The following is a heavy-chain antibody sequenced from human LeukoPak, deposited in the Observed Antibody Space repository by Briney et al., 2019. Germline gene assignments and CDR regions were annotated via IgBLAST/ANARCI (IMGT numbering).Heavy chain of an antibody. CDR3: AMDTHAGTIPGWFDP. Sequence: PGESLRLSCAASGFTVSSNYMSWVRQPPGRGLECVAVLYIDGSTYYTDSVKDRFTISRDNSKNTLFLQMNTLRVDDTAVYYCAMDTHAGTIPGWFDPRSQGTLVTVSS. V-gene: IGHV3-66*01. D-gene: IGHD2-2*01. CDR1: GFTVSSNY. J-gene: IGHJ5*02. CDR2: LYIDGST.